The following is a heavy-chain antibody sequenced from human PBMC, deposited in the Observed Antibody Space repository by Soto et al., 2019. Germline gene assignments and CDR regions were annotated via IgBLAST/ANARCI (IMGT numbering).Heavy chain of an antibody. J-gene: IGHJ5*01. CDR1: GFSLSTSGVG. Sequence: QITLKESGPTLVKPTETLTLTCTFSGFSLSTSGVGVGWIRQPPGKALEWLAFIYWDDDKRYSPSLKSRLSIIKDTSNNQVFLIMTNVDPVDSGRYYCAHRTPYRSNWNTGWFGSWGQGTLVTVSS. CDR3: AHRTPYRSNWNTGWFGS. CDR2: IYWDDDK. D-gene: IGHD6-13*01. V-gene: IGHV2-5*02.